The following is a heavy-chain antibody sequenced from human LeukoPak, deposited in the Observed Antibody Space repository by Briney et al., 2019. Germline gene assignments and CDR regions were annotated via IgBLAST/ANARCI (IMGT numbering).Heavy chain of an antibody. J-gene: IGHJ5*02. CDR2: INQSGRT. CDR3: AVRDGHSTSSGDT. V-gene: IGHV4-34*01. Sequence: SETLSLTCGFYGGSFRNYYWSCIRQSPGKGLEWIGEINQSGRTNYNPSLKTRLTISVDTAKNLFSLNLTSMTAADTATYYCAVRDGHSTSSGDTWGQGTLVTVS. CDR1: GGSFRNYY. D-gene: IGHD6-6*01.